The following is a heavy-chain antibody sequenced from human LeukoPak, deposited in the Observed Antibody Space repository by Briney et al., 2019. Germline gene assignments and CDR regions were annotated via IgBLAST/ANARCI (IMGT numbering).Heavy chain of an antibody. J-gene: IGHJ4*02. V-gene: IGHV1-18*01. CDR3: ANKYCSSTGCYLSV. Sequence: GASVKVSCKTSGYTFTNYDINWVRQAPGQGLEWMGWISAYNGNTNYAQKLQGRVTMTRDMSTSTAYMELSRLRSDDTAVYYCANKYCSSTGCYLSVWGQGTLVTVSS. CDR2: ISAYNGNT. D-gene: IGHD2-2*01. CDR1: GYTFTNYD.